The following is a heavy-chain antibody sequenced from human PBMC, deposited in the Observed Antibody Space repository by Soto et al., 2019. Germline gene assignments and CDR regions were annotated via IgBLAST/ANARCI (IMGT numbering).Heavy chain of an antibody. CDR3: ASYDHSGSYSFDY. V-gene: IGHV1-69*12. J-gene: IGHJ4*02. Sequence: QVQLVQSGAEVKKPGSSVKVSCKASGGTFSSYAISWVRQAPGQGLEWMGGIIPIFGTANYAQKFQGRVTITAAESTSTAYMELSSLRSEDTAVYYGASYDHSGSYSFDYWGQGTLVTVSS. CDR2: IIPIFGTA. D-gene: IGHD1-26*01. CDR1: GGTFSSYA.